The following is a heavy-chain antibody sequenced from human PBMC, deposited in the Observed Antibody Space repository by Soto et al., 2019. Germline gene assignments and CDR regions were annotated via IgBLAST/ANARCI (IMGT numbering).Heavy chain of an antibody. D-gene: IGHD2-15*01. CDR1: GFTFSTHG. CDR2: TSYDGTNK. J-gene: IGHJ6*02. Sequence: PGGSLRLSCEVSGFTFSTHGMHWVRQAPGKGLEWVAGTSYDGTNKYYARSVQGQFTISRENSMKTLYLQMNSLRTEDTAVYYCAKDLSGARWYYDALDVWGQGTTVTVSS. CDR3: AKDLSGARWYYDALDV. V-gene: IGHV3-30*18.